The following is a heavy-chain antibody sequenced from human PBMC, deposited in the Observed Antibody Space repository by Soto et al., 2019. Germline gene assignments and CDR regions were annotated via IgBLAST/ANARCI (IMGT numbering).Heavy chain of an antibody. CDR2: ISAYNGNT. V-gene: IGHV1-3*01. D-gene: IGHD6-13*01. Sequence: ASVKVSCKASGYTFTSYAMHWVRQAPGQGLEWMGWISAYNGNTKYSQNFQGRVTFTRDTSASTAYMELSNLRSEDTAVYYCARGIESKAAAPPFDPWGQGSLVT. J-gene: IGHJ5*02. CDR1: GYTFTSYA. CDR3: ARGIESKAAAPPFDP.